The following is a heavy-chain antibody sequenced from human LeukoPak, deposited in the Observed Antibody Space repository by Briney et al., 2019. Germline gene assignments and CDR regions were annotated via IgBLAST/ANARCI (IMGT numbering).Heavy chain of an antibody. J-gene: IGHJ4*02. CDR3: ARGLRCSSTSCYGDFDY. Sequence: ASVKVSCKASGYIFTTYFIHWVRQAPGQGLEWMGWINPNNGDTNYVQKFQGRVTMTRDTSISTAYMELSRLRSDDTAVCYCARGLRCSSTSCYGDFDYWGQGTLVTVSS. V-gene: IGHV1-2*02. CDR1: GYIFTTYF. CDR2: INPNNGDT. D-gene: IGHD2-2*01.